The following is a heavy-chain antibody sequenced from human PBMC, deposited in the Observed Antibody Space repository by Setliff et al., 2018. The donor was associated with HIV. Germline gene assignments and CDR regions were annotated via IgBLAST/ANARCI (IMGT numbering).Heavy chain of an antibody. D-gene: IGHD3-22*01. V-gene: IGHV3-48*04. CDR3: AREREYYDSSGYYAVTAFDI. J-gene: IGHJ3*02. CDR1: GGSISSGSYY. CDR2: ISSRGSTI. Sequence: ETLSLTCPVSGGSISSGSYYWSWVRQAPGKGLEWVSYISSRGSTIYYADSVKGRFTISRDNARNSLFLQMHSRRAEDTVVYYCAREREYYDSSGYYAVTAFDIWGQGTMVTVSS.